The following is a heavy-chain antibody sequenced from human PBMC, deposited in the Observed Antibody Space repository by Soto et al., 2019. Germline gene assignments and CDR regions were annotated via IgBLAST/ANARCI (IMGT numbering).Heavy chain of an antibody. CDR3: ARQATVTTLFDY. V-gene: IGHV4-39*01. J-gene: IGHJ4*02. CDR2: IYYSGST. D-gene: IGHD4-4*01. CDR1: GGSISSSSYY. Sequence: PSETLSLTCTVSGGSISSSSYYWGWIRQPPGKGLEWIGSIYYSGSTYYNPSLKSRVTISVDTSKNQFSLKLSSVTAADTAVYYRARQATVTTLFDYWGQGTLVTVSS.